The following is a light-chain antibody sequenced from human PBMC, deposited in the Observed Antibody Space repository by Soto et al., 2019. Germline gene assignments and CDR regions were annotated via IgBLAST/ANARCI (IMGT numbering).Light chain of an antibody. V-gene: IGLV1-44*01. CDR3: AAWDDSLNVLV. J-gene: IGLJ2*01. CDR1: SSNIGSKS. CDR2: SNN. Sequence: QSVLTQPPSVSGTPGQRVNMSCSGSSSNIGSKSVSWYQHLPQTAPKLLIYSNNQRPSWVPGRFSGSKSGTSASLAISGLQSDDETQYYCAAWDDSLNVLVFGGGTKVTVL.